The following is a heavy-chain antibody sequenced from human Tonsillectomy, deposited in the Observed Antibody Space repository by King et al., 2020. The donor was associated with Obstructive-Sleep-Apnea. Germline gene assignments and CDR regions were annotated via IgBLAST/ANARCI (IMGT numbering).Heavy chain of an antibody. CDR1: GFSFSSSW. J-gene: IGHJ4*02. V-gene: IGHV3-74*02. CDR3: ATAVM. Sequence: VQLVESGGGLVQPEGSLRLSCAASGFSFSSSWMHWVRQAPGKGLQWISYISSDGGATTYAESVRGRFTISSDNAKNTLFLQMSSLRAEDTAVYYCATAVMGGQGTLVTVSS. D-gene: IGHD2-8*01. CDR2: ISSDGGAT.